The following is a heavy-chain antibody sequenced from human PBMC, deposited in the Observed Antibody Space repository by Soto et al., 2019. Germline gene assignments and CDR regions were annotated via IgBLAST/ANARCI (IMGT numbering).Heavy chain of an antibody. D-gene: IGHD1-1*01. CDR1: GLTISGKKY. V-gene: IGHV3-53*01. Sequence: DVQLVESGGGLIQPGESLRLSCAAFGLTISGKKYVAWVRQAPGKGLAWVSALYDVDGSFYADSVTGRFTTPSDSSKTTVYLQMNDLRPDDTAVYYCATWHEREHAFDVWGHGTTVTISS. CDR2: LYDVDGS. CDR3: ATWHEREHAFDV. J-gene: IGHJ3*01.